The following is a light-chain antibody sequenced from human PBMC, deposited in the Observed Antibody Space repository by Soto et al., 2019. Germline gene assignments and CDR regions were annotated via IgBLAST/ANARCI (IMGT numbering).Light chain of an antibody. CDR3: QQSYSTPLT. J-gene: IGKJ4*01. Sequence: DIQLTQSPSSLSASIGDRVTITCRASQSFSTYLNWYQQKPGKAPKLLIYAASVLQSGVPSRFRGSGSGPDFTLTISNLQPEDFATYYCQQSYSTPLTFGGETKVDIK. CDR1: QSFSTY. V-gene: IGKV1-39*01. CDR2: AAS.